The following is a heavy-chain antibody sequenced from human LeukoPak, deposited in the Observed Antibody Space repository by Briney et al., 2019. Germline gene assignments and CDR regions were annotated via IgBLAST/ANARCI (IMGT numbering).Heavy chain of an antibody. V-gene: IGHV1-46*01. Sequence: ASVKTSCKTSGYRFTSYYMHWLRQAPGQGIERRGIINPSGGSTIYAQKFKARVTMTRETATITVSMELSSLTSEDTALYYCASEGVIGDGYNFFDYWGQGTLVTVSS. CDR2: INPSGGST. CDR3: ASEGVIGDGYNFFDY. D-gene: IGHD5-24*01. CDR1: GYRFTSYY. J-gene: IGHJ4*02.